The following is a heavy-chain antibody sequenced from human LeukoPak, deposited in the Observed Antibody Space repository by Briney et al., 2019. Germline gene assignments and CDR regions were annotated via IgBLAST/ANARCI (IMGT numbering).Heavy chain of an antibody. CDR2: IYYSGST. D-gene: IGHD2-15*01. J-gene: IGHJ3*02. Sequence: SETLSLTCTVSGGSISSYYWSWIRQPPGKGLEWIGYIYYSGSTNYNPSLKSRVTISVDTSKNQFSLKLSSVTAADTVVYYCARALGYCSGGSCYSDVVDIWGQGTMVTVSS. V-gene: IGHV4-59*01. CDR1: GGSISSYY. CDR3: ARALGYCSGGSCYSDVVDI.